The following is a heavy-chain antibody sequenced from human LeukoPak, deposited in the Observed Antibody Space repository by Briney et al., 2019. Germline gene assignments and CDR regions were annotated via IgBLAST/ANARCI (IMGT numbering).Heavy chain of an antibody. Sequence: PSETLSLTCAVYGGSFSGYYWNWIRQPPGKGLEWIGEINHSGSTNYNPSLKSRVTISVDTSKNQFSLNLRSVTAADTAVYYCARGRGTIGSNRDFYFYYYMDIWGNGTTVTVSS. J-gene: IGHJ6*03. CDR2: INHSGST. V-gene: IGHV4-34*01. D-gene: IGHD2-21*01. CDR1: GGSFSGYY. CDR3: ARGRGTIGSNRDFYFYYYMDI.